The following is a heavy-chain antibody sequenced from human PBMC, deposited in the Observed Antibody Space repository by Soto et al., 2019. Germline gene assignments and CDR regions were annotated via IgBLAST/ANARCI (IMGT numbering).Heavy chain of an antibody. CDR3: ARSDPYSSEYYYYGMDV. J-gene: IGHJ6*02. CDR1: GYTFTSYA. CDR2: INAGNGNT. Sequence: ASVKVSCKASGYTFTSYAMYWVRQAPGQRLEWMGWINAGNGNTKYSQKFQGRVTITRDTSASTAYMELSSLRSEDTAVYYCARSDPYSSEYYYYGMDVWGQGTTVTVSS. D-gene: IGHD5-18*01. V-gene: IGHV1-3*01.